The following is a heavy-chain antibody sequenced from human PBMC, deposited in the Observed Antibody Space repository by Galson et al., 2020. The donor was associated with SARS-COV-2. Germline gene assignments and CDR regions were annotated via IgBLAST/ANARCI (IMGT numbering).Heavy chain of an antibody. V-gene: IGHV3-30*04. CDR3: ARDGATQTPLWFGELLGYDFDY. CDR1: GLTSSRYA. J-gene: IGHJ4*02. Sequence: GESLKISCAASGLTSSRYAMHWVRQATGKGPEWVAAISHAGSNKYYADSVKGRFTISRDNSKNTLYLQMNSLRAEDTAVYYCARDGATQTPLWFGELLGYDFDYWCQGTLVTDSS. D-gene: IGHD3-10*01. CDR2: ISHAGSNK.